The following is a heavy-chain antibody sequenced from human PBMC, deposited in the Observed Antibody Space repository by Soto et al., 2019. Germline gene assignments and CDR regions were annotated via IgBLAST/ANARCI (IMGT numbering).Heavy chain of an antibody. Sequence: QVQLVESGGGVVQPGGSLRLSCAASGFTFSIYAMHWVRQAPGKGLEWVAVISFDGSQRYFAESVKGRFTISRDNSKNVLFLQMDSLRAEDTAEYYCASISHCRPVIQATAAAGNRDATFDIWGQGTLVTVS. CDR1: GFTFSIYA. CDR3: ASISHCRPVIQATAAAGNRDATFDI. D-gene: IGHD6-13*01. V-gene: IGHV3-30*04. J-gene: IGHJ3*02. CDR2: ISFDGSQR.